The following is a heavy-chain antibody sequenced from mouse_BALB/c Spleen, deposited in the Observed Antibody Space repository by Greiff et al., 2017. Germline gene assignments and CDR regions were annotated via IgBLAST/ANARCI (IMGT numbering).Heavy chain of an antibody. D-gene: IGHD2-14*01. CDR1: GYTFTSYW. CDR2: IYPGSGST. Sequence: LKQPGSELVRPGASVKLSCKASGYTFTSYWMHWVKQRPGQGLEWIGNIYPGSGSTNYDEKFKSKATLTVDTSSSTAYMQLSSLTSEDSAVYYCTRLGLGHPRFAYWGQGTLVTVSA. CDR3: TRLGLGHPRFAY. V-gene: IGHV1S22*01. J-gene: IGHJ3*01.